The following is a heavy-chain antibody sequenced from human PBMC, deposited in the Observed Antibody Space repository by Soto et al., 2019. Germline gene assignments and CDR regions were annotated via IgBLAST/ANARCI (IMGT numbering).Heavy chain of an antibody. J-gene: IGHJ4*02. V-gene: IGHV3-30-3*01. CDR2: VAYDGGYK. CDR1: GFTFNKYT. Sequence: QVQLVESGGGVVQPGRSLRLSCAASGFTFNKYTMHWVRQAPGKGLEWVAVVAYDGGYKYYADSVKGRFTISRDNSMNTLFLQMNSLRAEDTAVYYCARPANTYEYGISGSPSLLYWGQGTLVTVSS. CDR3: ARPANTYEYGISGSPSLLY. D-gene: IGHD3-22*01.